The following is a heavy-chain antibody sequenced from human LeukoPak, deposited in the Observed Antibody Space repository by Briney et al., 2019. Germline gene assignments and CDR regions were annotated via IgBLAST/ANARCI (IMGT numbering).Heavy chain of an antibody. CDR2: ISGSGGST. V-gene: IGHV3-23*01. CDR1: GFTFSSYA. Sequence: GGSLRLSCAASGFTFSSYAMSWVRQAPGKGLEWVSAISGSGGSTYYADSVKGRFTISRDNSKNTLYLQMNSLRAEDTAVYYCAKVFRIGVVVAAFQHWGQGTLVTVSS. J-gene: IGHJ1*01. CDR3: AKVFRIGVVVAAFQH. D-gene: IGHD2-15*01.